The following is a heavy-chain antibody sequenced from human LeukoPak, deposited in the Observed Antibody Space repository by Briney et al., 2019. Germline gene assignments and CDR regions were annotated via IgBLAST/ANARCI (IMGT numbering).Heavy chain of an antibody. D-gene: IGHD6-13*01. CDR2: ISSSSSYI. V-gene: IGHV3-21*04. CDR1: GFTFSSYS. J-gene: IGHJ4*02. CDR3: AKRATAGGFDS. Sequence: PGGSLRLSCAASGFTFSSYSMNWVRQAPGKGLEWVSSISSSSSYIYYADSVKGRFTISRDNSKSTLYLLMTSLRVDDTALYYCAKRATAGGFDSWGQGTLVTVSS.